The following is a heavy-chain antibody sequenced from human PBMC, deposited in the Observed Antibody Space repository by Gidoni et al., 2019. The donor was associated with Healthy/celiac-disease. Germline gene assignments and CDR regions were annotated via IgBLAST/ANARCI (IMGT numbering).Heavy chain of an antibody. CDR2: IWYDGINK. CDR3: ARDLWVYCGGDCYARNSFDY. D-gene: IGHD2-21*02. J-gene: IGHJ4*02. V-gene: IGHV3-33*01. CDR1: GVTFRSYG. Sequence: QVQLVESGGGGIQPGRSRGLSCAAAGVTFRSYGRHGVRQAPGKGLVWVAVIWYDGINKYYAASVKGRFTISRDNSKNTLYLQMNSLRAEDTAVYYCARDLWVYCGGDCYARNSFDYWGQGTLVTVSS.